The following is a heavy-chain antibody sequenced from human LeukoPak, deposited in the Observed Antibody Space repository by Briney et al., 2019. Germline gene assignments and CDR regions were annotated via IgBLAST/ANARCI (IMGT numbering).Heavy chain of an antibody. V-gene: IGHV4-34*09. J-gene: IGHJ3*02. Sequence: SETLSLTCAVYGGSFSGYYWSWIRQPPGKGLEWIGEINHSGSTNYNPSLKSRVTISVDTSKNQFSLKLSSVTAADTAVYYCARDRSALDAFDIWGQGTMVTVSS. CDR2: INHSGST. CDR1: GGSFSGYY. CDR3: ARDRSALDAFDI.